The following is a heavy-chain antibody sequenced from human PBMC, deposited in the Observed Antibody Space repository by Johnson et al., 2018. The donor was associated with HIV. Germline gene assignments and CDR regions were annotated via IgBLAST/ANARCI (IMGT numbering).Heavy chain of an antibody. J-gene: IGHJ3*02. CDR3: ARDGDEGAFDI. CDR2: IKQDGSEK. D-gene: IGHD3-10*01. Sequence: EVQVVESGGGVVQPGRSLRLSCAASVFTFSSYGMHWVRQAPGKGLEWVANIKQDGSEKYYVDSVKGRFTISRDNAKNSLYLQMNSLRAEDTAVYYCARDGDEGAFDIWGQGTMVTVSS. V-gene: IGHV3-7*03. CDR1: VFTFSSYG.